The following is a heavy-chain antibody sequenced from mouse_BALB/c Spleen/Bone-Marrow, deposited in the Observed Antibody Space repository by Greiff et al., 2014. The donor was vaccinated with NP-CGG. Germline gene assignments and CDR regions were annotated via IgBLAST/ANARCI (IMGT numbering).Heavy chain of an antibody. Sequence: VQLKESGPELVKPGASVKMSCKASGYTFTSYVLHWVKQQPGQGLEWFGYINPYNDGTKYNEKFEGKATLTSDKSSSTAYMELSSLTSEDSAVYFCAREGVDYFDYWGQGTTLTVSS. CDR2: INPYNDGT. J-gene: IGHJ2*01. CDR3: AREGVDYFDY. V-gene: IGHV1-14*01. CDR1: GYTFTSYV.